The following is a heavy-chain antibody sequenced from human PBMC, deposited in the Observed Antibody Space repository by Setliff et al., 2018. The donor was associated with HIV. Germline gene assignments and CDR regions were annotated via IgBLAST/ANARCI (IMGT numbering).Heavy chain of an antibody. D-gene: IGHD3-22*01. V-gene: IGHV4-28*03. CDR1: GYSISSNDW. CDR2: IYYSGST. J-gene: IGHJ4*02. CDR3: ARDPLYYYDSSGYYGYY. Sequence: SETLSLTCVVSGYSISSNDWWGWIRQSPGKGLEWIGYIYYSGSTNYNPSLKSRVTISVDTSKNQFSLKLSSVTAADTAVYYCARDPLYYYDSSGYYGYYWGQGTLVTVSS.